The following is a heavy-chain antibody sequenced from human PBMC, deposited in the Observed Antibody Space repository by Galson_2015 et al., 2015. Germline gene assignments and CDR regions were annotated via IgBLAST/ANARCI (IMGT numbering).Heavy chain of an antibody. J-gene: IGHJ6*02. D-gene: IGHD3-10*01. CDR2: INSDGSST. Sequence: SLRLSCAASGFTFSSYWMHWVRQAPGKGLVWVSRINSDGSSTTYADSVKGRFTISRDNAKNTLYLLMNSLRAEDTAVYYCASRYGSGSYPYGMDVWGQGTTVTVSS. V-gene: IGHV3-74*01. CDR1: GFTFSSYW. CDR3: ASRYGSGSYPYGMDV.